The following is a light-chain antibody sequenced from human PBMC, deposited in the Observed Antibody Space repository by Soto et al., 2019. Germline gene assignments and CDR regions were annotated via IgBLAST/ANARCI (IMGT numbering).Light chain of an antibody. CDR3: QQRSNWPRT. CDR1: QSVSSY. V-gene: IGKV3-11*01. J-gene: IGKJ1*01. Sequence: EIVLTQSPAALAVSPGERATRSCRASQSVSSYLAWYQQKPGQAPRLLIYDASNRATGIPARFSGSGSGTDFTLTISGLEPEDFAVYYCQQRSNWPRTFGQGTKVDIK. CDR2: DAS.